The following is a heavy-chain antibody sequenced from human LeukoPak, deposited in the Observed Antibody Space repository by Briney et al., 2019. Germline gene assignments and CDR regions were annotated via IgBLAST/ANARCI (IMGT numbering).Heavy chain of an antibody. V-gene: IGHV4-39*01. J-gene: IGHJ4*02. CDR3: ARQTGSGLFTLP. D-gene: IGHD3/OR15-3a*01. CDR2: IYYTGNT. Sequence: SETLSLTCTVSGVSISSSNSYWGWVRQPPGKGLEWIGSIYYTGNTYYNASLKSRVTISIDMSQNQISLRLTSVTATDTAMYYCARQTGSGLFTLPGGQGTLVTVSS. CDR1: GVSISSSNSY.